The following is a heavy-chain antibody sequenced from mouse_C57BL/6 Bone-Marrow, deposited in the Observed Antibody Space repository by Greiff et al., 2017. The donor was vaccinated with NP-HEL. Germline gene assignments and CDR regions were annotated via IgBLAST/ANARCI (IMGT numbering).Heavy chain of an antibody. J-gene: IGHJ2*01. V-gene: IGHV1-81*01. CDR1: GYTFTSYG. CDR3: AREYYGSSYEKYYFDY. CDR2: IYPRSGNT. D-gene: IGHD1-1*01. Sequence: VQLQQSGAELARPGASVKLSCKASGYTFTSYGISWVKQRTGQGLEWIGEIYPRSGNTYYNEKFKGKATLTADKSSSTAYMELRSLTSEDSAVYFCAREYYGSSYEKYYFDYWGQGTTLTVSS.